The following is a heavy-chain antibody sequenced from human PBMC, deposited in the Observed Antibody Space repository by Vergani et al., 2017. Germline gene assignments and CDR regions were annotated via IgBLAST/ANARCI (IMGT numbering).Heavy chain of an antibody. CDR2: IKSKTDGGTT. D-gene: IGHD6-19*01. J-gene: IGHJ4*02. V-gene: IGHV3-15*07. Sequence: EVQLVESGGGLVKPGGSLRLSCAASGFTFSNAWMNWVRQAPGKGLEWVGRIKSKTDGGTTDYAAPVKGRFTISRDDSKNTLYLQMNSLKTEDTAVYYCTTAAVAGTVDFDYWGQGTLVTVSS. CDR3: TTAAVAGTVDFDY. CDR1: GFTFSNAW.